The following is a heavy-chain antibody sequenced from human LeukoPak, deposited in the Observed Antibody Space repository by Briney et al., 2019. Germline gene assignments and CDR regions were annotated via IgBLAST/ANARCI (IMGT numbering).Heavy chain of an antibody. Sequence: PSETLSLTCTVSGGPLTISYWSWIRQPPGRGLEWVGYIYYTGVTNYHPSLAGRDSMSLDMSKNLISLNLDSVTAADTAVYYCVRGERCGGDCSSRQQWGQGTLVTVSS. V-gene: IGHV4-59*13. J-gene: IGHJ1*01. D-gene: IGHD2-21*02. CDR3: VRGERCGGDCSSRQQ. CDR2: IYYTGVT. CDR1: GGPLTISY.